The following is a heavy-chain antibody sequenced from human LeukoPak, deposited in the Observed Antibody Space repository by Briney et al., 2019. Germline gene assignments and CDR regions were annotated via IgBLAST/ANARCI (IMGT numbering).Heavy chain of an antibody. Sequence: GASVKVSCKASGFTFTSSAVQWVRQARGQRLEWIGWIVVGSGNTNYAQKFQERVTITRDMSTSTAYMELSSLRSDDTAVYYCARDRGSYSEAYNSWGQGTLVTVSS. CDR1: GFTFTSSA. CDR3: ARDRGSYSEAYNS. J-gene: IGHJ5*02. CDR2: IVVGSGNT. D-gene: IGHD1-26*01. V-gene: IGHV1-58*01.